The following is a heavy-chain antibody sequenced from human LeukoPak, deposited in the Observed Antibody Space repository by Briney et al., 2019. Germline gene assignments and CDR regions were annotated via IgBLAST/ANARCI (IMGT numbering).Heavy chain of an antibody. V-gene: IGHV4-4*07. D-gene: IGHD5-18*01. CDR1: GGSISSYS. CDR3: ARDRLWFSHYYYMDV. J-gene: IGHJ6*03. CDR2: IYISGST. Sequence: SETLSLTCTVSGGSISSYSWSWIRQPAGKGLEWIGRIYISGSTNYNPSLRSRVTMSVDTSKNHFSLKLNSVTAADTAVYYCARDRLWFSHYYYMDVWGKGTTVTISS.